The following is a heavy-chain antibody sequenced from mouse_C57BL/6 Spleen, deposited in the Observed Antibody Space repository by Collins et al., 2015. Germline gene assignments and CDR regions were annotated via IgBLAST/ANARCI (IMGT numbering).Heavy chain of an antibody. D-gene: IGHD1-1*01. V-gene: IGHV1-18*01. CDR2: INPNNGGT. J-gene: IGHJ4*01. CDR3: ARRHYYGSSYAMDY. Sequence: EVQLQQSGPELVKPGASVKISCKTSGYTFTEYTMHWVKQSHGKSLGWIGGINPNNGGTSYNQKFKGKATLTVDKSSSTAYMELRSLTSEDSAVYYCARRHYYGSSYAMDYWGQGTSVTVSS. CDR1: GYTFTEYT.